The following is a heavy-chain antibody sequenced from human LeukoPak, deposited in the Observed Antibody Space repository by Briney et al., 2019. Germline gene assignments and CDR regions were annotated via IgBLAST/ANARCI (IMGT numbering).Heavy chain of an antibody. CDR3: AKAGAADYYGSSGYLYYFDY. Sequence: GGSLRLSCAASGFTFSSYAMSWVRRAPGKGLEWVSAISGSGGRKYYSDSVKGRLTISRDNSKNTLYLQMNSLRAEDTAVYYCAKAGAADYYGSSGYLYYFDYWGQGTRVTVSS. V-gene: IGHV3-23*01. CDR1: GFTFSSYA. D-gene: IGHD3-22*01. CDR2: ISGSGGRK. J-gene: IGHJ4*02.